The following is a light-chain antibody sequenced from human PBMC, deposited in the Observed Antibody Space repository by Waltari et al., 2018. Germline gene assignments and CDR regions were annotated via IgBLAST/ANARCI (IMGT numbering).Light chain of an antibody. CDR1: QTGVNNW. CDR2: GPS. J-gene: IGKJ2*01. CDR3: QQYGSAPNT. Sequence: EIVLTQSPGTVSLSPGERVTLSCRASQTGVNNWLVWYQQKPGQAPRLLIYGPSIRATGIPDRFSGSGSGTDFTLTISRLEPEDFAVYYCQQYGSAPNTFGQGTKVEIK. V-gene: IGKV3-20*01.